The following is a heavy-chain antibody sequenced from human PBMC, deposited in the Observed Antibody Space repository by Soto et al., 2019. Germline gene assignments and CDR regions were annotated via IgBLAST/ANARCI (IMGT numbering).Heavy chain of an antibody. J-gene: IGHJ6*02. V-gene: IGHV5-51*01. CDR2: IYPGDSDT. D-gene: IGHD6-6*01. CDR3: ARQYRNVSSSSSRVWGYYYGMDV. CDR1: GYSFTSYW. Sequence: PGESLKISCKGSGYSFTSYWIGWVRQMPGKGLEWMGIIYPGDSDTRYSPSFQGQVTISADKSISTAYLQWSSLKASDTAMYYCARQYRNVSSSSSRVWGYYYGMDVWGQGTKVTVSS.